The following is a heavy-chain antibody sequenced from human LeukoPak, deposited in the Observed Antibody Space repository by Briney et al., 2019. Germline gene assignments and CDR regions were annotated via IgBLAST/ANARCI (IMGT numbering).Heavy chain of an antibody. Sequence: SQTLSLTCTVSGGSISSGSYYWSWIRQPAGKGLEWIGRIYTSGSTNYNPSLKSRVTISVATSKNQFSLKLSSVTAADTAVYYCARLVRGIPVLYNWFDPWGQGTLVTVSS. CDR3: ARLVRGIPVLYNWFDP. CDR1: GGSISSGSYY. CDR2: IYTSGST. V-gene: IGHV4-61*02. D-gene: IGHD3-10*01. J-gene: IGHJ5*02.